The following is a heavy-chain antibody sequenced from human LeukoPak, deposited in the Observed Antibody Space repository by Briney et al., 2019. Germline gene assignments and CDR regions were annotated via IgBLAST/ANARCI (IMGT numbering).Heavy chain of an antibody. V-gene: IGHV4-59*08. CDR2: IYYSGST. J-gene: IGHJ6*02. D-gene: IGHD6-13*01. CDR1: GGSFSGYY. CDR3: ARHGTEQPGYYYYYGMDV. Sequence: SETLSLTCAVYGGSFSGYYWSWIRQPPGKGLEWIGYIYYSGSTNYNPSLKSRVTISVDTSKNQFSLKLSSVTAADTAVYYCARHGTEQPGYYYYYGMDVWGQGTTVTVSS.